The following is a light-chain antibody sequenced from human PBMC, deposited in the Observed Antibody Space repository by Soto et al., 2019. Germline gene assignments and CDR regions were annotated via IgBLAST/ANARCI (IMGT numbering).Light chain of an antibody. CDR3: MQALQTRWT. CDR1: QSVTSSY. Sequence: EIVLTQSPGTLSLSPGERATLSCRASQSVTSSYLAWYQQKPGQAPRLLIYGASSRATGIPDRFSGSGSGTGFTLTINRLEPEDVGVYYCMQALQTRWTFGQGTKVEIK. CDR2: GAS. V-gene: IGKV3-20*01. J-gene: IGKJ1*01.